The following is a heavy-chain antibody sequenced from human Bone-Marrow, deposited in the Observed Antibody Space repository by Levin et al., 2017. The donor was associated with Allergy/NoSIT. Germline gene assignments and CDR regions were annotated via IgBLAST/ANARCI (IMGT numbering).Heavy chain of an antibody. CDR2: ISSNGGST. D-gene: IGHD3-22*01. V-gene: IGHV3-64D*06. J-gene: IGHJ3*02. Sequence: GGSLRLSCSASGFTFSSYAMHWVRQAPGKGLEYVSAISSNGGSTYYADSVKGRFTISRDNSKNTLYLQMSSLRAEDTAVYYCVKQYYYDSSGYYTPPDDAFDIWGQGTMVTVSS. CDR1: GFTFSSYA. CDR3: VKQYYYDSSGYYTPPDDAFDI.